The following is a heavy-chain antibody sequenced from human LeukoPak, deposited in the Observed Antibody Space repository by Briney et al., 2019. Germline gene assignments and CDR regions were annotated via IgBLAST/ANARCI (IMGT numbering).Heavy chain of an antibody. V-gene: IGHV3-7*01. D-gene: IGHD6-13*01. CDR1: GFTFSSYW. J-gene: IGHJ6*02. Sequence: GGSLRLSCAASGFTFSSYWMSWVRQAPGKGLEWVANIKQDGSEKYYVDSVKGRFTISRDNAKNSLYLQMNSPRAEDTAVYYCARDYSSSWYDLYYYYGMDVWGQGTTVTVSS. CDR3: ARDYSSSWYDLYYYYGMDV. CDR2: IKQDGSEK.